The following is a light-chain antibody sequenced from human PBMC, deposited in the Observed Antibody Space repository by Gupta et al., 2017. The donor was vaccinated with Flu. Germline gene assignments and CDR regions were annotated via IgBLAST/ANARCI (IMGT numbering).Light chain of an antibody. Sequence: DIQMTQSPSTLSASVGDRVTITCRASQSISSWLAWYQQKAGKAPKLLIYQASNLESGVPSRFSGSGDGTEFTLTSSSLQPDDSATYYCQQYNNYWTFGQGTKVEIK. CDR3: QQYNNYWT. V-gene: IGKV1-5*03. J-gene: IGKJ1*01. CDR2: QAS. CDR1: QSISSW.